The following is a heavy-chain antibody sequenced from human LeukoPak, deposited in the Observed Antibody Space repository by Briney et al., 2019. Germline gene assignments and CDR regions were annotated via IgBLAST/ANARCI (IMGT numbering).Heavy chain of an antibody. CDR3: AREGLSIAAAGTPYYYYGMDV. V-gene: IGHV3-48*03. Sequence: GGSLRLSCAASGFTFSSYEMNWVRQAPGKGLEWVSYISSSGSTIYYAVSVKGRFTISRDNAKNSLYLQMNSLRAEDTAVYYCAREGLSIAAAGTPYYYYGMDVWGQGTTVTVSS. D-gene: IGHD6-13*01. J-gene: IGHJ6*02. CDR2: ISSSGSTI. CDR1: GFTFSSYE.